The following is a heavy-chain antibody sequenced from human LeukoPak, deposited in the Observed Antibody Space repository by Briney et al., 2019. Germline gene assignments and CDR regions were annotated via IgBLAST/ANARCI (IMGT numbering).Heavy chain of an antibody. J-gene: IGHJ3*02. Sequence: SVKVSCKASGGTFSSYAISWVRQAPGQGLEWMGRIIPIFGTANYAQKFQGRVTITTDESTSTAYMELSSLRSEDTVVYYCAILGLYDLGAFDIWGQGTMVTVSS. CDR3: AILGLYDLGAFDI. CDR2: IIPIFGTA. D-gene: IGHD3-16*01. V-gene: IGHV1-69*05. CDR1: GGTFSSYA.